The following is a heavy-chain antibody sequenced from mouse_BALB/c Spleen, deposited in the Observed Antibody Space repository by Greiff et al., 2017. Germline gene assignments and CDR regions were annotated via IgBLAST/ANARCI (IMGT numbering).Heavy chain of an antibody. V-gene: IGHV5-6*01. CDR2: ISSGGSYT. CDR1: GFTFSSYG. D-gene: IGHD2-4*01. CDR3: ARSMITEGYFDV. Sequence: EVQRVESGGDLVKPGGSLKLSCAASGFTFSSYGMSWVRQTPDKRLEWVATISSGGSYTYYPDSVKGRFTISRDNARNILYLQMSSLRSEDTAMYYCARSMITEGYFDVWGAGTTVTVSS. J-gene: IGHJ1*01.